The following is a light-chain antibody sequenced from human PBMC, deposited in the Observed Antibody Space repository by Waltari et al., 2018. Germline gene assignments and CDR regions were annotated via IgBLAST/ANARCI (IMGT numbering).Light chain of an antibody. CDR2: DAS. J-gene: IGKJ4*01. V-gene: IGKV3-20*01. CDR3: QQYGSSPKVT. CDR1: KSVSSNF. Sequence: ELVLTQSPGALSLSPGERTTLPCRASKSVSSNFFAWYQQSPGQAPRLLIYDASTRATGIPSRFSGSGSGTDFTLTISRLEPEDFAVYYCQQYGSSPKVTFGGGTKVEIK.